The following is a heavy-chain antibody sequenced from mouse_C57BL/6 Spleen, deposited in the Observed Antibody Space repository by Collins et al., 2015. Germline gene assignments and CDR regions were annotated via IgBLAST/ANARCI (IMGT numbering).Heavy chain of an antibody. J-gene: IGHJ4*01. V-gene: IGHV1-69*01. Sequence: QVQLQQPGAELVMPGASVKLSCKASGYTFTSYWMHWVKQRPGQGLEWIGEIDPSDSYTNYNQKFKGKSTLTVDKSSSTAYMQLSSLTSEDSAVYCCARDYYGSSHGAMDYWGQGTSVTVSS. CDR3: ARDYYGSSHGAMDY. D-gene: IGHD1-1*01. CDR1: GYTFTSYW. CDR2: IDPSDSYT.